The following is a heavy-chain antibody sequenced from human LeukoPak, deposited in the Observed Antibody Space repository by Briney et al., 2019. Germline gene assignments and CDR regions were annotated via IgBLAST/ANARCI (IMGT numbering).Heavy chain of an antibody. Sequence: SGTLSLTCTVSGGSISSSSYYWGWIRQPPGKGLEWIGSIYYTRSTYYSPSLKSRVTISVDTSKNQFSLKLTSVTAADTAVYYCARGVTMIVVVIHDWYFDLWGRGTLVTVSS. V-gene: IGHV4-39*01. CDR2: IYYTRST. CDR3: ARGVTMIVVVIHDWYFDL. CDR1: GGSISSSSYY. D-gene: IGHD3-22*01. J-gene: IGHJ2*01.